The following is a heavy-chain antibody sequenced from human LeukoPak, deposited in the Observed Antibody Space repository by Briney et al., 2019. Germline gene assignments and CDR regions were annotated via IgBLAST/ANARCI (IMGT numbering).Heavy chain of an antibody. V-gene: IGHV4-61*02. CDR3: ARDAYCSSTSCLRFDYYYYYMDV. D-gene: IGHD2-2*01. J-gene: IGHJ6*03. CDR2: IYTSRST. Sequence: SETLSLTCTVSGGSISSGSYYWSWIRQPAGKGLEWIGRIYTSRSTNYNPSLKSRVTISVDTSKNQFSLKLSSVTAADTAVYYCARDAYCSSTSCLRFDYYYYYMDVWGKGTTVTVSS. CDR1: GGSISSGSYY.